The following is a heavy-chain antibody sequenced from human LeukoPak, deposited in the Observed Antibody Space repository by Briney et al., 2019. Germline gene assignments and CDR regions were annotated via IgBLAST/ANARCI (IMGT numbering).Heavy chain of an antibody. V-gene: IGHV3-7*01. J-gene: IGHJ5*02. CDR1: GFTFSSYW. CDR2: IKQDGSEK. CDR3: ARDRGGSGSPVRFDP. D-gene: IGHD3-10*01. Sequence: GGSLRLSCAASGFTFSSYWMSWVRQAPGKGLEWVANIKQDGSEKYYVDSVKGRFTIFRDNAKNSLYLQMNSLRAEDTAVYYCARDRGGSGSPVRFDPWGQGTLVTVSS.